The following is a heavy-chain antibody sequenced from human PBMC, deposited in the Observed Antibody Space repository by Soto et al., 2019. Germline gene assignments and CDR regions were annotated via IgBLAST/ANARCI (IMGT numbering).Heavy chain of an antibody. D-gene: IGHD2-2*01. CDR1: GGSISSGGYY. Sequence: SETLSLTCTVSGGSISSGGYYWSWIRQHPGKGLEWIGYIYYSGSTYYNPSLKSRVTISVDTSKNQFSLKLSSVTAADTAVYYCARDVSSTSSNWFDPWGQGTLVTVSS. CDR2: IYYSGST. V-gene: IGHV4-31*03. CDR3: ARDVSSTSSNWFDP. J-gene: IGHJ5*02.